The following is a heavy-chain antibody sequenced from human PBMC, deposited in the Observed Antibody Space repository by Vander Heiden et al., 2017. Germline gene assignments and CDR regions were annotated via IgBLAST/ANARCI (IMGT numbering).Heavy chain of an antibody. CDR3: AKEGLGAYNDGRYIHYLDS. J-gene: IGHJ4*02. D-gene: IGHD5-18*01. V-gene: IGHV3-43*01. Sequence: EVLLAESGGVVVQPGGSLRLSCAASGFTLDDHTMHWARQGPGKGLEWVSLVSWNGGRTSYLDSVKVRCTISRDNSRNSLYLQMNSLRIEESGLYYCAKEGLGAYNDGRYIHYLDSCVQGGLVTVS. CDR1: GFTLDDHT. CDR2: VSWNGGRT.